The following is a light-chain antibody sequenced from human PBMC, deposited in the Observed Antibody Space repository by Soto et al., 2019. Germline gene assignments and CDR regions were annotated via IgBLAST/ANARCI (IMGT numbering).Light chain of an antibody. CDR2: EVS. Sequence: QSALTQPASVSGSPGQSITISCTGTSSDVGSYNRVSWYQQHLGKAPKVMIYEVSERPSGVSNRFLGSKSGNTASLTISGLQAEDEADYYCCSYAGSSTYVFGTVTKLTVL. CDR3: CSYAGSSTYV. CDR1: SSDVGSYNR. J-gene: IGLJ1*01. V-gene: IGLV2-23*02.